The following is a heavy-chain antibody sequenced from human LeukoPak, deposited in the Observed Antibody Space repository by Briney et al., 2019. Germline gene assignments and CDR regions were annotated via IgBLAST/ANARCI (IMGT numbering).Heavy chain of an antibody. CDR1: GFTFSSYG. V-gene: IGHV3-7*01. Sequence: GGSLRLSCAASGFTFSSYGMTWVRQAPGKGLEWVASINQDGTEKYYVDSVKGRFTISRDNAKNSLYLQMNSLGVEDTAVFYCAKVAKYYYGSETYYFFEHWGQGTPVTASS. CDR2: INQDGTEK. CDR3: AKVAKYYYGSETYYFFEH. D-gene: IGHD3-10*01. J-gene: IGHJ4*02.